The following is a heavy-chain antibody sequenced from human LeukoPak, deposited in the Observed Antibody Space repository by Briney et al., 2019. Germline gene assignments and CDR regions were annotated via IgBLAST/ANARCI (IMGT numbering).Heavy chain of an antibody. CDR2: FDPEDGET. Sequence: ASVKVSSKVSGYTLTELSMHWVRQAPGKGLEWMGGFDPEDGETIYAQKFQGRVTMTEDTSTDTTYMELSSLRSEDTAVNYCATAGQWAFFDYWGQGTLVTVSS. V-gene: IGHV1-24*01. CDR1: GYTLTELS. CDR3: ATAGQWAFFDY. D-gene: IGHD1-26*01. J-gene: IGHJ4*02.